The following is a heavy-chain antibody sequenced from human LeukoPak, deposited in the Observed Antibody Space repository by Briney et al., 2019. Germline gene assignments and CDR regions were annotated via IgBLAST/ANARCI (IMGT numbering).Heavy chain of an antibody. CDR1: GW. CDR2: INHDGSST. Sequence: PGGSLRLSCAAPGWMHWVRQAPGKGLVWVSGINHDGSSTYYADSVKGRFTISRDNAKNTVYLQMNSLSAEDTAVYYCASVFDSWGQGSLVTVSS. CDR3: ASVFDS. V-gene: IGHV3-74*01. J-gene: IGHJ4*02.